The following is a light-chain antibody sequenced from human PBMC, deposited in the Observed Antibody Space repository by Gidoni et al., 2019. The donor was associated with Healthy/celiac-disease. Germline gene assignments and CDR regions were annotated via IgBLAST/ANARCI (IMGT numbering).Light chain of an antibody. J-gene: IGKJ1*01. CDR3: QQYGSSPGT. V-gene: IGKV3-20*01. CDR1: QSVNANY. CDR2: GAS. Sequence: ELVLTQSPGTLSLSPGERATLSCRASQSVNANYLAWYQQKPGQAPRLLVYGASSRATGIPDRFSGSGSGTDFTLIINRLESEDFAVYYCQQYGSSPGTFGQGTKVEI.